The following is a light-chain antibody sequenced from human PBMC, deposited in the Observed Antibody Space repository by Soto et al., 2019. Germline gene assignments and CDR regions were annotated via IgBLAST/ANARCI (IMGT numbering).Light chain of an antibody. CDR2: DVS. CDR1: SSDVGGYDY. CDR3: SSFTSSTTRV. J-gene: IGLJ1*01. Sequence: QSVLTQPASASGSPGQSITISCTGSSSDVGGYDYVSWYQQYPGKAPKLMIYDVSNRPSGVSNRFSGSKSGNTASLTISGLQADDEADYYCSSFTSSTTRVFGTGTKVTVL. V-gene: IGLV2-14*01.